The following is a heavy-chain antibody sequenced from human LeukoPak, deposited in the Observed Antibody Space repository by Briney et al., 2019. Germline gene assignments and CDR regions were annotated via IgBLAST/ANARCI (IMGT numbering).Heavy chain of an antibody. CDR3: ARAGYSSGYL. D-gene: IGHD6-19*01. CDR2: IYYSGST. Sequence: SETLSLTCTVSGGSISSYYWSWIRQPPGKGLEWIGYIYYSGSTNYNPSLKSQVTISVDTSKNQFSLKLSSVTAADTAVYYCARAGYSSGYLWGQGTLVTVSS. CDR1: GGSISSYY. V-gene: IGHV4-59*01. J-gene: IGHJ5*02.